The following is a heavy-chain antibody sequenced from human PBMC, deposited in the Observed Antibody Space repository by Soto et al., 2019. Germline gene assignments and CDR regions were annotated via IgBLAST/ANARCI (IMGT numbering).Heavy chain of an antibody. CDR1: GESFSGYY. J-gene: IGHJ6*02. D-gene: IGHD3-3*01. V-gene: IGHV4-34*01. Sequence: SETLSLTCAVYGESFSGYYCSWIRQPPGKGLEWIGEINHSGSTNYNPSLKSRVTISVDTSKNQFSLKLSSVTAADTAVYYCARGPIGEVTTREYGMDVWGQGTTVTVSS. CDR3: ARGPIGEVTTREYGMDV. CDR2: INHSGST.